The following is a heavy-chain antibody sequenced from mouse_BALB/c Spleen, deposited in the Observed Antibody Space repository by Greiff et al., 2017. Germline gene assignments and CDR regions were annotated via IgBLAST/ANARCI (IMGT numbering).Heavy chain of an antibody. CDR3: GSYYRYAMDY. D-gene: IGHD2-14*01. CDR1: GFSLTSYG. J-gene: IGHJ4*01. CDR2: IWAGGST. V-gene: IGHV2-9*02. Sequence: QVQLKESGPGLVAPSQSLSITCTVSGFSLTSYGVHWVRQPPGKGLEWLGVIWAGGSTNYNSALMSRLSISKDNSKSQVFLKMNRKQTDDTAKYYCGSYYRYAMDYWGQGTTVTVAS.